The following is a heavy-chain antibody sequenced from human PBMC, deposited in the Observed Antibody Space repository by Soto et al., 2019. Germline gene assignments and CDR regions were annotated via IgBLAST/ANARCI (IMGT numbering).Heavy chain of an antibody. J-gene: IGHJ6*02. CDR2: ITPMSATP. D-gene: IGHD3-3*01. V-gene: IGHV1-69*12. Sequence: QVQLLQSGAEVKKPGSSVKVSCKASGGSFSSYAITWVRQAPGEGLEWMGEITPMSATPKYAQKFQGRVTITADESTRTAYMELRSLRSEDTAVYYCARGVTVFGVVPQPYYYGMDVWGQGTTVTVSS. CDR1: GGSFSSYA. CDR3: ARGVTVFGVVPQPYYYGMDV.